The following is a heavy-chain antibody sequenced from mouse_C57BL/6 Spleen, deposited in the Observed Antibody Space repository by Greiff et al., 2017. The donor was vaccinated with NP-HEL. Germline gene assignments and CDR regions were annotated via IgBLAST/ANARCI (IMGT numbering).Heavy chain of an antibody. J-gene: IGHJ1*03. CDR3: ASENYGSSGYFDV. CDR2: IDPSDSYT. V-gene: IGHV1-59*01. D-gene: IGHD1-1*01. Sequence: QVQLQQPGAELVRPGTSVKLSCKASGYTFTSYWMHWVKQRPGQGLEWIGVIDPSDSYTNYNQKFKGKATLTVDTSSSTAYMQLSSLTSEDSAVYYCASENYGSSGYFDVWGTGTTVTVSS. CDR1: GYTFTSYW.